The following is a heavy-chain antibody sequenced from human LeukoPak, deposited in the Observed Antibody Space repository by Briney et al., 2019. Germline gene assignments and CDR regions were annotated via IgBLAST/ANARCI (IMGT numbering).Heavy chain of an antibody. Sequence: GGSLRLSCAASGFIFSSYNMNWVRQATGKGLEWVSYISSSSNTIYYADSVKGRFTISRDNAKNSLYLQMSSLRDEDTAVYYCARDHSGAYYGMDVWGQGTTVTVSS. V-gene: IGHV3-48*02. J-gene: IGHJ6*02. CDR3: ARDHSGAYYGMDV. CDR1: GFIFSSYN. D-gene: IGHD3-10*01. CDR2: ISSSSNTI.